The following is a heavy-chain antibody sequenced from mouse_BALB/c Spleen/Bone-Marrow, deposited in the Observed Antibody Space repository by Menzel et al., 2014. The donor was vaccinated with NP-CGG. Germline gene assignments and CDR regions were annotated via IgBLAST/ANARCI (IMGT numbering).Heavy chain of an antibody. Sequence: QVQLQQSGAELAKPGASVKMFCKASGYTFTSYWMHWVKQRPGQGLEWIGYINPSTGYTEYNQKFKDKATLTADKSSGTAYMQLSSLTSEDSAVYYCARYHYGYDGFAYWGQGTLVTVSA. CDR1: GYTFTSYW. CDR2: INPSTGYT. CDR3: ARYHYGYDGFAY. D-gene: IGHD2-2*01. V-gene: IGHV1-7*01. J-gene: IGHJ3*01.